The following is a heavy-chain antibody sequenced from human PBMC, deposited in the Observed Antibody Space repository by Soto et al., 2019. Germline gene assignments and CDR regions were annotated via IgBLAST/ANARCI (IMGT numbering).Heavy chain of an antibody. D-gene: IGHD3-3*01. J-gene: IGHJ5*02. CDR1: GGSFSGYY. CDR3: ATSGFYDFWSGSNLFDP. V-gene: IGHV4-34*01. CDR2: INHSGST. Sequence: SETLSLTCAVYGGSFSGYYWSWIRQPPGKGLEWIGEINHSGSTNYNPSLKSRVTISVDTSKNQFSLKLSSVTAADTAVYYCATSGFYDFWSGSNLFDPWGQGTPVTGSS.